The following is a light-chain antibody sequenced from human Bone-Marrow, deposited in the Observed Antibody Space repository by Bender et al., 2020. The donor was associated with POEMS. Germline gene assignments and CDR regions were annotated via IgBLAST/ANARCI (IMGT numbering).Light chain of an antibody. J-gene: IGLJ2*01. CDR1: KLGEEY. CDR3: QSWGSNTAV. CDR2: QYT. V-gene: IGLV3-1*01. Sequence: SYELTQPPSVSVSPGQTATITCSGEKLGEEYACWYQQKPGQSPVVVIYQYTKRPSGIPERFSGSTSGNTASLTISGTQTMDEADYYCQSWGSNTAVFGGGTKVTVL.